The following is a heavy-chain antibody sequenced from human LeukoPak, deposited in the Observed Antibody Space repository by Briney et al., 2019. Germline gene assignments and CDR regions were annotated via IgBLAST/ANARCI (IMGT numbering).Heavy chain of an antibody. V-gene: IGHV3-30*03. CDR3: ARDQPEVIINLFDY. CDR1: GFTFSSYG. CDR2: ISYDGSNK. D-gene: IGHD3-3*01. Sequence: GGSLRLSCAASGFTFSSYGMHWVRQAPGKGLEWVAVISYDGSNKYYADSVRGRFTISRDNSKNTLYLQMSSLRAEDTAVYYCARDQPEVIINLFDYWGQGTLVTVSS. J-gene: IGHJ4*02.